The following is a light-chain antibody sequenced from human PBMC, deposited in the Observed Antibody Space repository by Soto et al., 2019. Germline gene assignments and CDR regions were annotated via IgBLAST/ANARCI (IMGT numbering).Light chain of an antibody. Sequence: DIQMTPSPSSLSASVVYIVTITCLASQAISNYLAWYQQKPGKVPSLLIDAASTLQWGVPSRFSGSGSNREFTLTINNLQAEDAATYYCQKYDGVPLNCGGGTKGDIK. CDR2: AAS. CDR1: QAISNY. V-gene: IGKV1-27*01. J-gene: IGKJ4*01. CDR3: QKYDGVPLN.